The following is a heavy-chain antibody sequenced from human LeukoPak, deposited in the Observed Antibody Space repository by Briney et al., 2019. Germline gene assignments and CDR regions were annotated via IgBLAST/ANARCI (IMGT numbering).Heavy chain of an antibody. Sequence: GGSLRLSCAASGFCFTSYDMNWVRQAPGKGLEWVSYISSISGSTKHYADSVKGRFTISRDNAKNSLFLQMNNLRAEDTAVYYCARDPRRGFSPDAFDIWGQGTMVTVSS. CDR1: GFCFTSYD. J-gene: IGHJ3*02. D-gene: IGHD3-10*01. V-gene: IGHV3-48*03. CDR3: ARDPRRGFSPDAFDI. CDR2: ISSISGSTK.